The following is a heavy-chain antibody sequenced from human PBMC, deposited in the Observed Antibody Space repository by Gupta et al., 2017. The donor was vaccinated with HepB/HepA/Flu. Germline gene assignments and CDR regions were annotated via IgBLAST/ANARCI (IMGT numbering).Heavy chain of an antibody. Sequence: QVQLQESGPGLVKPSQTLSLTCPVSGGSISRGGYYWRWIRQHPGKGLEWIGYIYYSGSTYYNPSLKSRVTISVDTSKNQFSLKLSSVTAADTAVYYCARQRGYFDWFLFDYWGQGTLVTVSS. CDR1: GGSISRGGYY. CDR3: ARQRGYFDWFLFDY. D-gene: IGHD3-9*01. V-gene: IGHV4-31*03. CDR2: IYYSGST. J-gene: IGHJ4*02.